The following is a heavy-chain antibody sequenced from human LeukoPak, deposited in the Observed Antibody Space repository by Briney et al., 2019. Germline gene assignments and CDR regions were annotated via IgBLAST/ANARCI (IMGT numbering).Heavy chain of an antibody. CDR3: ARDRDLYCSGGSCYSYAFDI. D-gene: IGHD2-15*01. Sequence: GASVKVCCKASGYTFTSYGISWVRQAPGQGLEWMGWISAYNGNTNYAQKLQGRVTMTTDTSTSTAYMELRSLRSDDTAVYYCARDRDLYCSGGSCYSYAFDIWGQGTMVTVSS. CDR1: GYTFTSYG. V-gene: IGHV1-18*01. J-gene: IGHJ3*02. CDR2: ISAYNGNT.